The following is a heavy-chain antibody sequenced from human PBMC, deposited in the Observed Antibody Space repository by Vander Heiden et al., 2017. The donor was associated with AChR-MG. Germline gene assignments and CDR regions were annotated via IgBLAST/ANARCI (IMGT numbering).Heavy chain of an antibody. CDR1: GGSIRSGGYY. J-gene: IGHJ3*02. D-gene: IGHD3-16*02. V-gene: IGHV4-31*03. Sequence: QVQLQESGPGLVKPSQTLSLTCTVSGGSIRSGGYYWSWIRQHPGKGLEWIGYIYYSGSTYYNPSLKSRVTISVDTSKNQFSLKLSSVTAADTAVYYCASTDLHLGELSRRAFDIWGQGTMVTVSS. CDR2: IYYSGST. CDR3: ASTDLHLGELSRRAFDI.